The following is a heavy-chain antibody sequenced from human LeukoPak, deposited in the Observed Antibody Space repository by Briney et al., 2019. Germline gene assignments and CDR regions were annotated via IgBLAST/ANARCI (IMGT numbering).Heavy chain of an antibody. V-gene: IGHV4-39*07. Sequence: SETLSLSCTVSGGSISSSSYYWGWIRQPPGKGLEWIGSIYYSGSTYYNPSLKSRVTISVDTSKNQFSLKLSSVTAADTAVYYCARLSGSYYIWSQGTLVTVSS. CDR2: IYYSGST. CDR3: ARLSGSYYI. CDR1: GGSISSSSYY. J-gene: IGHJ4*02. D-gene: IGHD1-26*01.